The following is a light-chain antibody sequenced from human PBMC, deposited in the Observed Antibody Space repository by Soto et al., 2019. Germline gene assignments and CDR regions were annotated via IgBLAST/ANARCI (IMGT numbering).Light chain of an antibody. CDR1: QGISSW. J-gene: IGKJ1*01. CDR2: AAS. Sequence: DIQMTQSPSSLSASVGDRFTITFLASQGISSWLAWYHQPAAKAPKRLIYAASSLQSGVESRFSGSGSGTDFTLTISSLQPEDFATYYCQQANSFTWT. V-gene: IGKV1-12*01. CDR3: QQANSFTWT.